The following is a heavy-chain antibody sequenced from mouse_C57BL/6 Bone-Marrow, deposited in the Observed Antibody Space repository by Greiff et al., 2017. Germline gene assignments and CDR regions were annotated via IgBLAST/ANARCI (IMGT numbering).Heavy chain of an antibody. D-gene: IGHD3-2*02. J-gene: IGHJ4*01. CDR3: ARESSGHAMDY. Sequence: VQLQQPGAELVMPGASVKLSCKASGYTFTSYWMHWVKQRPGQGLEWIGEIDPSDSYTNYNQKFKGKSTLTVDKSSSTAYMQLSSLTSEDSAVYYCARESSGHAMDYWGQGTSVTVSS. CDR2: IDPSDSYT. V-gene: IGHV1-69*01. CDR1: GYTFTSYW.